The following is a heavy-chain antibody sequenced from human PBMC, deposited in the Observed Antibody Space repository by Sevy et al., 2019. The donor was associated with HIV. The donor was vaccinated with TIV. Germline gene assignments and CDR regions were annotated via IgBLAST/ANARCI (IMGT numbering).Heavy chain of an antibody. CDR1: GFTFSSYA. D-gene: IGHD3-3*01. J-gene: IGHJ6*02. CDR3: AKVGPLYDFRSGYYRKDYYYHGMDV. Sequence: GRSLRLSCAASGFTFSSYAMSWVRQAPGKGLEWVSAISGSGGSTYYADSVKGRFTISRDNSKNTLYLQMNSLRAEDTAVYYCAKVGPLYDFRSGYYRKDYYYHGMDVWGQGTTVTVSS. V-gene: IGHV3-23*01. CDR2: ISGSGGST.